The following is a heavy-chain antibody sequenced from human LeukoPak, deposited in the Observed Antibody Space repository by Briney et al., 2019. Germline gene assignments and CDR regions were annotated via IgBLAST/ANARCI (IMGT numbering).Heavy chain of an antibody. J-gene: IGHJ5*02. D-gene: IGHD1-26*01. CDR3: AREYSGSSFSSNEGWFDP. CDR1: GYSISSGYY. Sequence: SETLSLTCTVSGYSISSGYYWGWIRQPPGKGLEWIGSIYHSGSTNYNPSLKSRVAISVDTSKNQFSLKLSSVTAADTAVYYCAREYSGSSFSSNEGWFDPWGQGTLVTVSS. V-gene: IGHV4-38-2*02. CDR2: IYHSGST.